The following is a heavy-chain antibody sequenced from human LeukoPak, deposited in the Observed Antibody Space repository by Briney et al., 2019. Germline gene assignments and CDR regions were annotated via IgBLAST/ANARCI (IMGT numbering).Heavy chain of an antibody. D-gene: IGHD6-13*01. Sequence: PSETLSLTCTVSGGSISSYYWSWLRQPPGKGLEWIGYIFYSGSTNYNPSLKSRVTISVDTSKNQFSLKLSSVTAADTAVYYCARDRGSIAAPVLDAFDIWGQGAMVTVSS. CDR2: IFYSGST. V-gene: IGHV4-59*01. CDR1: GGSISSYY. CDR3: ARDRGSIAAPVLDAFDI. J-gene: IGHJ3*02.